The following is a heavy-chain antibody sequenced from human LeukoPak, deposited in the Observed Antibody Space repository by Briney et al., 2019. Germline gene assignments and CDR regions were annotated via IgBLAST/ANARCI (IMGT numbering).Heavy chain of an antibody. CDR3: ARSPPAKLGIYIS. Sequence: PSETLSLTCAVYGGSFSGYYWSWIRQPPVKGLEWIGEINHSGSTNYDPSLKSRVTISVDTSKNQFSLKLSSVTAADTAVYYCARSPPAKLGIYISWGQGTLVTVSS. D-gene: IGHD7-27*01. CDR1: GGSFSGYY. V-gene: IGHV4-34*01. J-gene: IGHJ4*02. CDR2: INHSGST.